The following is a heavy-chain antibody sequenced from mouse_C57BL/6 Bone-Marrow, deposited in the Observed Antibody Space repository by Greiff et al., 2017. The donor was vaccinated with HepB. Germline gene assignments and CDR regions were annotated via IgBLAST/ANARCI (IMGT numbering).Heavy chain of an antibody. D-gene: IGHD1-1*01. V-gene: IGHV14-4*01. CDR1: GFNIKDDY. Sequence: VQLQQSGAELVRPGASVKLSCTASGFNIKDDYMHWVKQRPEQGLEWIGWIDPENGDTEYASKFQGKATITADTSSNTAYLQLSSLTSEDTAVYYCTSFITTVVAHWYFDVWGTGTTVTVSS. J-gene: IGHJ1*03. CDR2: IDPENGDT. CDR3: TSFITTVVAHWYFDV.